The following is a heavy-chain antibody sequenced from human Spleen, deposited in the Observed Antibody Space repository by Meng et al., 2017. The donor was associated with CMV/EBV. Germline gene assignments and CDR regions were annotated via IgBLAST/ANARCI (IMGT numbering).Heavy chain of an antibody. V-gene: IGHV4-59*12. J-gene: IGHJ6*02. CDR1: GHPITTNY. Sequence: ESLKISCTVSGHPITTNYWSWIRQPPGKGLEWIGNIYYNESTKYNPSLRSRVNISIGASKNEFSLALNSVTAADTAIYYCARDRAATGYSYYTMDVWGQGTTVTVSS. CDR3: ARDRAATGYSYYTMDV. CDR2: IYYNEST. D-gene: IGHD3-10*01.